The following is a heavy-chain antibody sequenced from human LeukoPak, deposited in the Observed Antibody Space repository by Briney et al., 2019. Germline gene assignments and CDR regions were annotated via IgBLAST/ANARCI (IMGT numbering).Heavy chain of an antibody. D-gene: IGHD6-19*01. CDR2: TYYRSKWYN. CDR3: VRGSPRYLDY. Sequence: SQTLSLTCAISGDSVSSNSATWNWIRQSPSRGLEWLGRTYYRSKWYNEYAVSVKSRITINPDTPKDQFSLQLNSVTPEDTAVYYCVRGSPRYLDYWGQGTLVTVSS. V-gene: IGHV6-1*01. J-gene: IGHJ4*02. CDR1: GDSVSSNSAT.